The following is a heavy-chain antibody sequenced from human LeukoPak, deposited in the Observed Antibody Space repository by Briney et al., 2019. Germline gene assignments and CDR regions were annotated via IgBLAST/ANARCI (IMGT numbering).Heavy chain of an antibody. CDR2: ISYDGSNK. J-gene: IGHJ4*02. CDR3: ARDGPITYGGYPSYYFDY. Sequence: GGPLRLSCAASGFTFSSYAMHWVRQAPGKGLEWVAVISYDGSNKYYADSVKGRFTISRDNSKNTLYLQMNSLRAEDTAVYYCARDGPITYGGYPSYYFDYWGQGTLVTVSS. V-gene: IGHV3-30*04. D-gene: IGHD4-17*01. CDR1: GFTFSSYA.